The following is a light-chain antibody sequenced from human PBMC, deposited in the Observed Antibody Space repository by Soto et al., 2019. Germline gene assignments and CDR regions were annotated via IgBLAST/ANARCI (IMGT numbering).Light chain of an antibody. CDR1: QNINSW. CDR2: KAS. J-gene: IGKJ1*01. CDR3: QQFHLFST. Sequence: DILMTQSPSTLSASIGDRVTITCRASQNINSWLAWYQQKPGRVPKLLIYKASNLESGVPSRFSGSGSGTEFSLTISSLPPDDFATYYCQQFHLFSTFGQGTKVE. V-gene: IGKV1-5*03.